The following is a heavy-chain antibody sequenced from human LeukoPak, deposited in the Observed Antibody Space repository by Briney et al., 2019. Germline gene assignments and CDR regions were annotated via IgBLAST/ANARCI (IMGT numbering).Heavy chain of an antibody. V-gene: IGHV4-39*01. D-gene: IGHD5-18*01. Sequence: PSETLSLTCTVSGGSISSSSYYWGWIRQPPGKGLEWIGSIYYSGSTYYNPSLKSRVTISVDTSKNQFSLKLSSVTAADTAVYYCARVTHSYGEYCFDYWGQGTLVTVSS. CDR3: ARVTHSYGEYCFDY. J-gene: IGHJ4*02. CDR2: IYYSGST. CDR1: GGSISSSSYY.